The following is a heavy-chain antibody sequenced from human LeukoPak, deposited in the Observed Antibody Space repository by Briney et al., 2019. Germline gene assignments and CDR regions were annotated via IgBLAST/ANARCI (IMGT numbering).Heavy chain of an antibody. J-gene: IGHJ4*02. CDR1: GDSITSGFD. Sequence: MPSETLSLTCSVSGDSITSGFDWGWIRQRPGKGLEWIGTIFHNGDTYYNPSLSSRVTLSVDTSKNHFSLRLSSVTAADSAIYYCAKHVGDTKNSPHDYWGQGIQVTVSS. D-gene: IGHD1-26*01. CDR2: IFHNGDT. CDR3: AKHVGDTKNSPHDY. V-gene: IGHV4-38-2*02.